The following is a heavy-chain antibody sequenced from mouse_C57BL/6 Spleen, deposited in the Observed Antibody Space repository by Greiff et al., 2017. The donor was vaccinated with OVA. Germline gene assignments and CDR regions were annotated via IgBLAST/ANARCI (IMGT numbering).Heavy chain of an antibody. D-gene: IGHD1-1*01. Sequence: VKLQESGPGLVQPSQSLSITCTVSGFSLTSYGVHWVRQSPGKGLEWLGVIWSGGSTDYNAAFISRLSISKDNSKSQVFFKMSSLQADDTAIYYCARSHYYGSSYVAYWGQGTLVTVSA. CDR1: GFSLTSYG. V-gene: IGHV2-2*01. CDR3: ARSHYYGSSYVAY. CDR2: IWSGGST. J-gene: IGHJ3*01.